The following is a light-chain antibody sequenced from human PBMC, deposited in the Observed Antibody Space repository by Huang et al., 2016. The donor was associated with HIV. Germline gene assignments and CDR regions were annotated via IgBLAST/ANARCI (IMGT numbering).Light chain of an antibody. V-gene: IGKV3D-11*01. CDR2: DAS. Sequence: EIVLTQSPATLSLSPGERATLSCRASQAVSSYLAWYQQKPGQAPRLLIYDASNRATGVPARFSGIGAGTDCTLTITSLEPEDFAVYDCQQRSKWITWTFGQGTKVEIK. CDR1: QAVSSY. J-gene: IGKJ1*01. CDR3: QQRSKWITWT.